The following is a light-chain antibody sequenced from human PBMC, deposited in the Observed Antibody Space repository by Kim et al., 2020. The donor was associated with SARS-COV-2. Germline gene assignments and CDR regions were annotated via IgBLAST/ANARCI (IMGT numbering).Light chain of an antibody. Sequence: GQSITISCTGTSSDVGANNVVCWYQQHPGKAPKLMIYDVRQRPSGISSRFSGSKSGNTASLTISGLQAEDEADYYCSTYTTSTTYVFGTGTKVTVL. CDR2: DVR. J-gene: IGLJ1*01. CDR1: SSDVGANNV. CDR3: STYTTSTTYV. V-gene: IGLV2-14*03.